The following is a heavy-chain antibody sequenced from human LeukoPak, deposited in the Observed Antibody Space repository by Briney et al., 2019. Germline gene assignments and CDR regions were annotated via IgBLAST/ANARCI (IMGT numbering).Heavy chain of an antibody. CDR3: ARESRYYDSSGYYYYYYGMDV. CDR1: GYIXTDYY. Sequence: GASVKVSCKASGYIXTDYYMHGVRQAPGQGLEWMGWINPNSGGTNYAQKFQGRVTMTRDTSISTAYMELSRLRSDDTAVYYCARESRYYDSSGYYYYYYGMDVWGQGTTVTVSS. J-gene: IGHJ6*02. D-gene: IGHD3-22*01. V-gene: IGHV1-2*02. CDR2: INPNSGGT.